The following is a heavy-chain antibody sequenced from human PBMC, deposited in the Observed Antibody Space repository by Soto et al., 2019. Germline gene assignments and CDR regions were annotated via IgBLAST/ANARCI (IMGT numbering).Heavy chain of an antibody. V-gene: IGHV1-69*13. D-gene: IGHD1-1*01. Sequence: SGKVSCKASGGTFSSYAISWVRQAPGQGLEWMGGIIPIFGTANYAQKFQGRVTITADESTSTAYMELSSLRSEDTAVYYCARMPGTTSTYYYYGMDVWGQGTTVTVS. CDR1: GGTFSSYA. CDR3: ARMPGTTSTYYYYGMDV. J-gene: IGHJ6*02. CDR2: IIPIFGTA.